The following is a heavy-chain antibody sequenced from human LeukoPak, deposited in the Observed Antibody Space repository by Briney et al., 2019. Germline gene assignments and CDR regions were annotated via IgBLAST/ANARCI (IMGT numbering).Heavy chain of an antibody. CDR3: AREVAATDGLDN. V-gene: IGHV3-30-3*01. J-gene: IGHJ4*02. CDR2: ISYDGSNK. CDR1: GFTFSSYA. Sequence: GGSLRLSCAASGFTFSSYAMHWVRQAPGKGLEWVAVISYDGSNKYYADSVKGRFTISRDNSKNTLYLQMNSLRAEDTAVYYCAREVAATDGLDNWGQGTLVTVSS. D-gene: IGHD2-15*01.